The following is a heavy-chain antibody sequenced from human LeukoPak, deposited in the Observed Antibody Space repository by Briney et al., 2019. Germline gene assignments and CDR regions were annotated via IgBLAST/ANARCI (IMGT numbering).Heavy chain of an antibody. J-gene: IGHJ6*03. CDR3: AKGYCGSTSCLYYYYYMDV. V-gene: IGHV3-23*01. D-gene: IGHD2-2*01. CDR2: ISGSGGST. CDR1: GFTFSSYA. Sequence: GSLRLSCAASGFTFSSYAMSWVRQAPGKGLEWVSAISGSGGSTYYADSVKGRFTISRDNSKNTLYLQMNSLRAEDTAVYYCAKGYCGSTSCLYYYYYMDVWGKGTTVTVSS.